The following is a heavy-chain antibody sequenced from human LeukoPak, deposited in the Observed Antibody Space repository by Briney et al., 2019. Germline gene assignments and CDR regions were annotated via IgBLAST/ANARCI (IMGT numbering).Heavy chain of an antibody. V-gene: IGHV3-23*01. Sequence: GGSLRLSCAASGFTFSSYAMSWVRQAPGKGLEWVSAISGSGGSTYYADSVKGRFTISRDNSKNTLYLQMNSLRAEDTAVYYCAKSKLGIYYYYYYMDVWGKGTTVTVSS. CDR1: GFTFSSYA. CDR2: ISGSGGST. CDR3: AKSKLGIYYYYYYMDV. D-gene: IGHD7-27*01. J-gene: IGHJ6*03.